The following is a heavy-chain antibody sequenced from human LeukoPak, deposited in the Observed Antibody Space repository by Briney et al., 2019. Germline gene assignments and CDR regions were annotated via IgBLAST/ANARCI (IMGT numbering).Heavy chain of an antibody. V-gene: IGHV3-30*03. Sequence: GRSLRLSCAASGFTFSRYGMQWVRQAPGKGLEWVAIISYDGSNKYYADSVKGRFTISRDNAKNSLYLQMNSLRAEDTAVYYCARDTVTQHYYYGMDVWGQGTTVTVSS. CDR1: GFTFSRYG. CDR3: ARDTVTQHYYYGMDV. CDR2: ISYDGSNK. J-gene: IGHJ6*02. D-gene: IGHD4-11*01.